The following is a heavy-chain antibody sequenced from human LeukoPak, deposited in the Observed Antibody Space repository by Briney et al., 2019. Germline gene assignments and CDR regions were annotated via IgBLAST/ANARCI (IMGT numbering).Heavy chain of an antibody. CDR2: IIPIFGTA. J-gene: IGHJ5*02. D-gene: IGHD1-1*01. CDR1: GYTFTSYD. CDR3: ARVKRGTGNWFDP. Sequence: SVKVSCKASGYTFTSYDINWVRQAPGQGLEWMGGIIPIFGTANYAQKFQGRVTITADKSTSTAYMELSSLRSDDTAVYYCARVKRGTGNWFDPWGQGTLVTVSS. V-gene: IGHV1-69*06.